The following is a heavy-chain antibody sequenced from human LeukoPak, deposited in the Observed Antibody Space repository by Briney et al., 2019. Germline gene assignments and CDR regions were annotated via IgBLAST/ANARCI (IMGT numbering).Heavy chain of an antibody. V-gene: IGHV3-48*04. J-gene: IGHJ4*02. CDR1: GFAFSSYS. CDR3: ARSSCTNGVCYSDFDY. CDR2: ISSSSSTI. Sequence: GGSLRLSCAASGFAFSSYSMNWVRQAPGKGLEWVSYISSSSSTIYYADSVKGRFTISRDNAKNSLYLQMNSLRAEDTAVYYCARSSCTNGVCYSDFDYWGQGTLVTVSS. D-gene: IGHD2-8*01.